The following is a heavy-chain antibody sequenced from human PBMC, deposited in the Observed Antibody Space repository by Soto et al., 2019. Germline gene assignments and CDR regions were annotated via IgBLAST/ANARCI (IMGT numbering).Heavy chain of an antibody. CDR2: ISGSGGTT. Sequence: EVQLLESGGGLVQPGGSLRLSCAASGFTFSNYAMSWVRQAPGKGLEWVSAISGSGGTTYNADSVKGRFTISRDNSKNTLYLQMDSLIAEDTAVYYCAKFFVGTGGSSGWPWYFDHWGQGTLVTVSS. CDR3: AKFFVGTGGSSGWPWYFDH. CDR1: GFTFSNYA. D-gene: IGHD6-25*01. V-gene: IGHV3-23*01. J-gene: IGHJ4*02.